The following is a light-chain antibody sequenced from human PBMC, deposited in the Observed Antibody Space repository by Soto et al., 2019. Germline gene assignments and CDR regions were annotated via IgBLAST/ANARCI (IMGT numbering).Light chain of an antibody. J-gene: IGKJ2*01. CDR3: HQYNIYSGYT. Sequence: DIQMTQSPSTLSASVGDRVTITCRASQSISSWLAWYQQKPGKAPKLLIYKAPSLESGVPSRFSGTGSGTEVPLAISSLQPDVLAAYYRHQYNIYSGYTLAQGTKLGIK. CDR2: KAP. CDR1: QSISSW. V-gene: IGKV1-5*03.